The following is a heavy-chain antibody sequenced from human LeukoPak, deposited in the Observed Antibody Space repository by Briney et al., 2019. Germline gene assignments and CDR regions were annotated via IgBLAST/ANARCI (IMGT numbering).Heavy chain of an antibody. V-gene: IGHV3-23*01. Sequence: GGSLRLSCAASGFTFISYAMSWVRQAPGKGLEWVSAISGSGGSTYYADSVKGRFTISRDNSKNTLYLQMNSLRAEDTAVYYCARNRGVLRYFDWLTAPDYWGQGTLVTVSS. J-gene: IGHJ4*02. CDR2: ISGSGGST. CDR1: GFTFISYA. CDR3: ARNRGVLRYFDWLTAPDY. D-gene: IGHD3-9*01.